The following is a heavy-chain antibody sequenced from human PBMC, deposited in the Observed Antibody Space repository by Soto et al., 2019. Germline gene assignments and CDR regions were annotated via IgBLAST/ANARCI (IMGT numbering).Heavy chain of an antibody. D-gene: IGHD3-22*01. CDR2: INPNSGGT. CDR3: ASSANGGYLGYYYGMDV. J-gene: IGHJ6*02. Sequence: GASVKVSCKASGHTFTGYYMHWVRQAPGQGLEWMGWINPNSGGTNYAQKFQGWVTMTRDTSISTAYMELSRLRSDDTAVYYCASSANGGYLGYYYGMDVWGQGTTVTVSS. V-gene: IGHV1-2*04. CDR1: GHTFTGYY.